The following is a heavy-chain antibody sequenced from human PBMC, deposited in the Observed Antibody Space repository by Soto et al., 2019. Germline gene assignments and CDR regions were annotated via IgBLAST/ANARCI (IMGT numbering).Heavy chain of an antibody. J-gene: IGHJ5*02. D-gene: IGHD6-13*01. CDR3: ARVGSSSWYGMNWFDP. CDR2: IYYSGST. V-gene: IGHV4-59*01. Sequence: PSETLSLTCTFSGGSISSYYWSLIRQPPGKGLEWIGYIYYSGSTNYNPSLKSRVTISVDTSKNQFSLKLSSVTAADTAVYYCARVGSSSWYGMNWFDPWGQGTLVTVSS. CDR1: GGSISSYY.